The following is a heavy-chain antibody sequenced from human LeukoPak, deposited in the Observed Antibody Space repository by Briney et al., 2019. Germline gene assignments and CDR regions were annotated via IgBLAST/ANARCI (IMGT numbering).Heavy chain of an antibody. CDR1: GFIFSSYA. V-gene: IGHV3-23*01. Sequence: GGSLRLSCAASGFIFSSYAMMWVRQAPGKGLEWVSRITGGGDGTYYADSVEGRFAISRDNSKNTMYLHMNSLRAEDTAVYYCAKGAATGSVDWFDPWGQGTVVTVSS. D-gene: IGHD6-13*01. CDR3: AKGAATGSVDWFDP. J-gene: IGHJ5*02. CDR2: ITGGGDGT.